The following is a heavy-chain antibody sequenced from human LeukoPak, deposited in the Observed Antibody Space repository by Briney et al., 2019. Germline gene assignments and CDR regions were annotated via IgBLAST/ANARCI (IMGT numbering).Heavy chain of an antibody. CDR2: ISGSGGST. D-gene: IGHD2/OR15-2a*01. J-gene: IGHJ6*02. CDR1: GFTFSSYA. V-gene: IGHV3-23*01. Sequence: PGGSLRLSCAASGFTFSSYAMSWVRQAPGKGLEWVSAISGSGGSTYYADSVKGRFTISRDNSKNTLYLQMNSLRAEDTAVYYCAKDCSPRYLYYGMDGWGQGNKVNVSS. CDR3: AKDCSPRYLYYGMDG.